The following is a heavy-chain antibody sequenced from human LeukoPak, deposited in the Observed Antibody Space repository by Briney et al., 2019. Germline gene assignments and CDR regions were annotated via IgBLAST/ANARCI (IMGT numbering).Heavy chain of an antibody. Sequence: GGSLRLSCAASGFTFSSYAMSWVRQAPGKGLEWVSAISGSGGSTYYADSVKGRFTISRDNSKNTLYLQMNSLRAEDTAVYYCATHSSGGYSRLHAFDIWGQGTMVTVSS. CDR3: ATHSSGGYSRLHAFDI. CDR2: ISGSGGST. D-gene: IGHD1-26*01. CDR1: GFTFSSYA. J-gene: IGHJ3*02. V-gene: IGHV3-23*01.